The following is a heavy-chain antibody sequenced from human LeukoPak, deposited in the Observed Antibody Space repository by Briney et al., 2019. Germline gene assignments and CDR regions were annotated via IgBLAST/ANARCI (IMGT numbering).Heavy chain of an antibody. CDR3: ARDRLLDYYGSGRGDHFDY. CDR1: GFTFSSYS. V-gene: IGHV3-48*04. CDR2: ISSSSSTI. Sequence: PGGSLRLSCAASGFTFSSYSMNWVRQAPGKGLEWVSYISSSSSTIYYADSVKGRFTISRDNAKNSLYLQMNSLRAEDTAVYYCARDRLLDYYGSGRGDHFDYWGQGTLVTVSS. D-gene: IGHD3-10*01. J-gene: IGHJ4*02.